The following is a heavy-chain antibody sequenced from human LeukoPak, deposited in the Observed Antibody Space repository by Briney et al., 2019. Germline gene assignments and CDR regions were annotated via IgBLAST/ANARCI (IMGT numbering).Heavy chain of an antibody. V-gene: IGHV3-49*03. CDR3: TRDRGAYNLYDY. CDR2: IRSKPYGGTT. D-gene: IGHD1-1*01. CDR1: GFTFGDYA. J-gene: IGHJ4*02. Sequence: GGSLRLSCTGSGFTFGDYAMSWFRRAPGKGLEWVGFIRSKPYGGTTESAVSVKGRFTISREDSRSIAYLQMNSLKTEDTAVYHCTRDRGAYNLYDYWGQGTLVTVSS.